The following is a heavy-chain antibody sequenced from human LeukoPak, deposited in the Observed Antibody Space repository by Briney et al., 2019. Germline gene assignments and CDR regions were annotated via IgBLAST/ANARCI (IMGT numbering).Heavy chain of an antibody. CDR3: ARVRVSGSYLYYLDN. CDR1: GGSISSDH. J-gene: IGHJ4*02. Sequence: SETLSLTCTVSGGSISSDHWSWVRQPPGKGLEWIGYILTSGSTNYNPSLKSRVSISVDTSKNQFSLKLSSVTAEDTAVYYCARVRVSGSYLYYLDNWGQGTLVTVSS. CDR2: ILTSGST. D-gene: IGHD1-26*01. V-gene: IGHV4-4*09.